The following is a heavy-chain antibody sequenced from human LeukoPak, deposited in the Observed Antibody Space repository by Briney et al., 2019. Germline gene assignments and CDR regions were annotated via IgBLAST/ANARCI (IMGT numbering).Heavy chain of an antibody. CDR2: IRYDGSNK. V-gene: IGHV3-30*02. Sequence: GGSLRLSCKASGFIFGDYAMTWFRQAPGKGLERVAFIRYDGSNKYYADSVKGRFTISRDNSKNTVYLQMNSLRAEDTAVYYCAAPGVPAATYYFDYWGQGTLVTVSS. CDR1: GFIFGDYA. J-gene: IGHJ4*02. CDR3: AAPGVPAATYYFDY. D-gene: IGHD2-2*01.